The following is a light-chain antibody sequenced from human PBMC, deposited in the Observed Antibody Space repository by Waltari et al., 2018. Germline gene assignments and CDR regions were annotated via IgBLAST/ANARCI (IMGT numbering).Light chain of an antibody. V-gene: IGLV3-19*01. Sequence: SSELTQDPAVSVALGQTVSITCQGDSLGSYYATWYQQKTGQAPVLVMYGKSNRPSGIPDRFSGSDSGNTASLTITGAQSEDEADYFCHSRDSSCNYVFGTGTTVTVL. CDR1: SLGSYY. J-gene: IGLJ1*01. CDR2: GKS. CDR3: HSRDSSCNYV.